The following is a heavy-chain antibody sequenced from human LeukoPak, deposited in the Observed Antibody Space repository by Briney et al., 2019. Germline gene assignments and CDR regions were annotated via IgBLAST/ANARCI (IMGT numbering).Heavy chain of an antibody. CDR3: AKDISVGATPYYFDY. D-gene: IGHD1-26*01. CDR1: GFTFDAYA. J-gene: IGHJ4*02. Sequence: GGSLRLSCAASGFTFDAYAMHWVRQAPGKGLEWVSGIIWNSGSIGYADSVKGRFTISRDNAKNSLYLQMNSLRAEDTALYYCAKDISVGATPYYFDYWGQGTLVTVSS. V-gene: IGHV3-9*01. CDR2: IIWNSGSI.